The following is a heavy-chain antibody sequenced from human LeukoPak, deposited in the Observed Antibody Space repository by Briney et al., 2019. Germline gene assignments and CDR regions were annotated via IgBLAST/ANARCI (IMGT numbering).Heavy chain of an antibody. CDR2: IIPIFGTA. V-gene: IGHV1-69*05. J-gene: IGHJ4*02. D-gene: IGHD3-9*01. CDR1: GGTFSSYA. CDR3: ARGGLAGYFPTIPRFFGFDY. Sequence: ASVKVSCKASGGTFSSYAISWVRQAPGQGLEWMGGIIPIFGTANYAQKFQGRVTITTDESTSTAYMELSSLRSEDAAVYYCARGGLAGYFPTIPRFFGFDYWGQGPLVTVSS.